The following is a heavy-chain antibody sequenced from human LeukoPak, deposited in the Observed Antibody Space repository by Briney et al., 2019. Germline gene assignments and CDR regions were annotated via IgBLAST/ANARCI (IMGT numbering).Heavy chain of an antibody. CDR2: IYWNDDK. J-gene: IGHJ4*02. CDR3: AHRLAAAGTFDY. Sequence: SGPTLVKPTQTPTLTCTFSGFSLSTSGVGVGWIRQPPGKALEWLALIYWNDDKRYSPSLKSRLTITKDTSKNQVVLTMTNMDPVDTATYYCAHRLAAAGTFDYWGQGTLVTVSS. V-gene: IGHV2-5*01. CDR1: GFSLSTSGVG. D-gene: IGHD6-13*01.